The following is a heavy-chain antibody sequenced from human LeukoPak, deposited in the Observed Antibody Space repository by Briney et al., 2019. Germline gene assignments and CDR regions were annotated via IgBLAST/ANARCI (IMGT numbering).Heavy chain of an antibody. Sequence: SETLSLTCTVSGCSVSNGNYYWSWLRQPPGKPLEWIGYIYYSGSANYNPSLEGRVTISVDTSKNQFSVKLSSVTAADTAVYYCARSQNYYGSGDYWSQGTLVTVSS. CDR2: IYYSGSA. CDR1: GCSVSNGNYY. CDR3: ARSQNYYGSGDY. V-gene: IGHV4-61*01. J-gene: IGHJ4*02. D-gene: IGHD3-10*01.